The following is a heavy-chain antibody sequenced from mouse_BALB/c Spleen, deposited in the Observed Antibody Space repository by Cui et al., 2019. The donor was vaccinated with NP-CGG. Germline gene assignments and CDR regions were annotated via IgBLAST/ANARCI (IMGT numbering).Heavy chain of an antibody. J-gene: IGHJ2*01. V-gene: IGHV1-72*01. CDR2: IDPNSGGT. CDR3: ARYDYYGSSYFDY. Sequence: QVQLQQSWPELVQPVASSKLPCKASGPTFTSYWMHWVKQRPGRGLEWIGRIDPNSGGTKYNEKFKSKATLTVDKPSSTAYMQLSSLTSEDSAVYYCARYDYYGSSYFDYWGQGTTLTVSS. D-gene: IGHD1-1*01. CDR1: GPTFTSYW.